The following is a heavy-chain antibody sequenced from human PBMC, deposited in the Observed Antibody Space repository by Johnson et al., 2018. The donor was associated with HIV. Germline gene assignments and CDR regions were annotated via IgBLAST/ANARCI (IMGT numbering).Heavy chain of an antibody. J-gene: IGHJ3*01. CDR2: IKQYGSEK. V-gene: IGHV3-7*01. CDR1: GFTFSSYW. D-gene: IGHD4-23*01. CDR3: ARDLPYGGNPSAFDV. Sequence: VLLVESGGGLVQPGGSLRLSCAASGFTFSSYWMSWVRQAPGKGLEWVANIKQYGSEKYYVDSVKGRFTISRDNSKDTLYLQMHSLRPEDTALYYCARDLPYGGNPSAFDVWGQGTMVTVSS.